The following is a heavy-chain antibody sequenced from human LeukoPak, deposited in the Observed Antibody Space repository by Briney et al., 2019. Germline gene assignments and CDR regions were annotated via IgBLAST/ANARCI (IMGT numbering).Heavy chain of an antibody. Sequence: SETLSLTCTVSGGSISSYYWSWIRQPPGKGLEWIGYIYTSGSTTYNPSLKSRVSISADTSKNQISLKLSSVTAADTAVYYCVRHRGYASPSDSFDIWGRGTMVTVSS. J-gene: IGHJ3*02. CDR2: IYTSGST. CDR3: VRHRGYASPSDSFDI. D-gene: IGHD5-12*01. V-gene: IGHV4-4*09. CDR1: GGSISSYY.